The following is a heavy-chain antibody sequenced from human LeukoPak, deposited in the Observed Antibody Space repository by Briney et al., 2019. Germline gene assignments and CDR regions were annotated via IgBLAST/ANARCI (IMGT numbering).Heavy chain of an antibody. CDR3: ARDEGIAAAVADY. V-gene: IGHV3-33*01. D-gene: IGHD6-13*01. CDR2: IWYDGSNK. J-gene: IGHJ4*02. CDR1: GFTFSSYG. Sequence: GGSLRLSCAASGFTFSSYGMPWVRQAPGKGLEWVAVIWYDGSNKYYADSVKGRFTISRDNSKNTLYLQMNSLRAEGTAVYYCARDEGIAAAVADYWGQGTLVTVSS.